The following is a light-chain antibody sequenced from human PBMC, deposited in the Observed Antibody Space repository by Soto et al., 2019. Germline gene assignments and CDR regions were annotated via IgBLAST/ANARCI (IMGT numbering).Light chain of an antibody. J-gene: IGKJ1*01. CDR3: KHYNSYWT. V-gene: IGKV1-5*03. CDR2: KAS. Sequence: DIQMTQSPSTLSASVGDRVTITCRASQSISSWLAWYQQKPGKAPKLLIYKASSLESGVPSRFSGSGSGSVFTLTISSLQPDYFATYYCKHYNSYWTFGQGTKVEIK. CDR1: QSISSW.